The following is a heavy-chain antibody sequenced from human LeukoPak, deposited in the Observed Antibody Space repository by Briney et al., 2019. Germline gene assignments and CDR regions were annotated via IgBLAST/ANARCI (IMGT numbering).Heavy chain of an antibody. J-gene: IGHJ4*02. CDR3: AREYSSGWYGDY. CDR1: GFTLSSYW. D-gene: IGHD6-19*01. CDR2: IKQDGSEK. Sequence: QPGGSLRLSCAASGFTLSSYWMSWVRQAPGKGLEWVANIKQDGSEKYYVDSVKGRFTISRDNAKNSLYLQMNSLRAEDTAVYYCAREYSSGWYGDYWGQGTLVTVSS. V-gene: IGHV3-7*03.